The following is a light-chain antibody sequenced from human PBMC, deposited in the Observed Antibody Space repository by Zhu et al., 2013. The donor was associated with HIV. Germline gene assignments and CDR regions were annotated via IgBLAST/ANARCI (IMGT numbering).Light chain of an antibody. V-gene: IGLV1-51*01. Sequence: QSVLTQPPSVSAAPGQKVTISCSGSSSNIGNNYVSWYQQLPGTAPKLLIYDNNKRPSGIPGRFSGSKSGTSATLGITGLQTGDEADYYCETWDSSLXXRVFGGGTKLTVL. CDR2: DNN. CDR1: SSNIGNNY. CDR3: ETWDSSLXXRV. J-gene: IGLJ3*02.